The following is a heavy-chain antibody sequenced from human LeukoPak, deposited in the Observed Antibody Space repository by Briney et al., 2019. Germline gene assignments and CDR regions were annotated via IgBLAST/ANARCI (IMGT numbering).Heavy chain of an antibody. Sequence: GGSLTLSCAASGFTFDDYAMHWVRQAPGRGLECVAFIRYDGSNKYYADYVKGRFTISRDNAKNSLYLQMNSLRGEDTALYYCAKDISTGMLRGATDFWGQGTLVTVSS. J-gene: IGHJ4*02. CDR3: AKDISTGMLRGATDF. CDR2: IRYDGSNK. V-gene: IGHV3-30*02. D-gene: IGHD3-10*01. CDR1: GFTFDDYA.